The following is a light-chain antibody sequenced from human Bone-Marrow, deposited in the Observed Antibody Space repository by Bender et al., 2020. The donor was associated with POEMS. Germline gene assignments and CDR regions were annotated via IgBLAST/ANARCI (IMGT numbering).Light chain of an antibody. CDR1: SSNIGTNP. CDR2: INN. Sequence: QSVLTQPPSASGTPGQRVTISCSGSSSNIGTNPVNWYQQLPGTAPNLLIYINNQRPSGVPDRFSASKSGNTASLIISGLQPDDEAHYYCSSYAGTNSPYVFGTLTRVDVL. CDR3: SSYAGTNSPYV. J-gene: IGLJ1*01. V-gene: IGLV1-44*01.